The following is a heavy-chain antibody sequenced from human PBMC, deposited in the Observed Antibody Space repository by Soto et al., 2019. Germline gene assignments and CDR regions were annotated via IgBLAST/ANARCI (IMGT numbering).Heavy chain of an antibody. D-gene: IGHD2-15*01. V-gene: IGHV3-11*01. J-gene: IGHJ4*02. CDR1: GFTFSVYY. Sequence: GGSLRLSCAASGFTFSVYYMSWIRQAPGKGLEWVSYISSSGSTIYYADSVKGRFTISRDNAKNSLYLQMNSLRAEDTAVYYCARVSGDIVVVAEYYFDYWGQGTLVTVSS. CDR3: ARVSGDIVVVAEYYFDY. CDR2: ISSSGSTI.